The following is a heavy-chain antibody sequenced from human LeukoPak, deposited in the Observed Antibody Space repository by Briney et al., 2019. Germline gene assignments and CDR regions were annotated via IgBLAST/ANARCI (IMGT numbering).Heavy chain of an antibody. J-gene: IGHJ4*02. D-gene: IGHD2-2*01. CDR2: INPNSGGT. CDR3: ARDRTKYCRSTSCPLDY. CDR1: GYTFTVYY. Sequence: ASVKVSFKASGYTFTVYYMHWVRQAPGQGLEWMGWINPNSGGTNYAQKFQGRVTMTRDTSISTAYMELSRLRSDDTAVYYCARDRTKYCRSTSCPLDYWGQGTLVTVSS. V-gene: IGHV1-2*02.